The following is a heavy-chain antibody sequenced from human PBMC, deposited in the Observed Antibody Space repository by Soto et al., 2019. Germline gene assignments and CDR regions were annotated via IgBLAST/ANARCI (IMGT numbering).Heavy chain of an antibody. CDR3: ARILTATGGHFDS. Sequence: SGPTLVEPTQTLTLTCSFSGFSLTTSGVGVGWVRQSPEKALEWLALIFWDDDKRYSPSLRSRLTIAKDTSKNQVVLTLTNVEPVDTATYYCARILTATGGHFDSWGQGALVTVSS. V-gene: IGHV2-5*02. CDR1: GFSLTTSGVG. J-gene: IGHJ4*02. CDR2: IFWDDDK. D-gene: IGHD2-8*02.